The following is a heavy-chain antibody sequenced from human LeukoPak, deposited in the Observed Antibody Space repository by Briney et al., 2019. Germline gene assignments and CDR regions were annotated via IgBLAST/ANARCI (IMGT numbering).Heavy chain of an antibody. Sequence: GRSLSPTSAASTFTFSSYSMHCVSQAQGNGLGWEAVITYDGSNYYNSYSEKGRITITRTNSTNTLYLQMNSLIAEETAVYYCSKDLRYYGSGTDYWGQGTLVTVSS. V-gene: IGHV3-30*04. CDR3: SKDLRYYGSGTDY. CDR1: TFTFSSYS. D-gene: IGHD3-10*01. CDR2: ITYDGSNY. J-gene: IGHJ4*02.